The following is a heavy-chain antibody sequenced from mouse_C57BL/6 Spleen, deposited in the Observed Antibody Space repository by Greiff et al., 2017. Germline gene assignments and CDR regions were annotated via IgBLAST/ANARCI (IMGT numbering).Heavy chain of an antibody. V-gene: IGHV1-80*01. J-gene: IGHJ3*01. CDR2: IYPGDGDT. CDR1: GYAFSSYW. Sequence: QVHVKQSGAELVKPGASVKISCKASGYAFSSYWMNWVKQRPGKGLEWIGQIYPGDGDTNYNGKFKGKATLTADKSSSTAYMQLSSLTSEDSAVYFCARDHYYGSSTAWFAYWGQGTLVTVSA. D-gene: IGHD1-1*01. CDR3: ARDHYYGSSTAWFAY.